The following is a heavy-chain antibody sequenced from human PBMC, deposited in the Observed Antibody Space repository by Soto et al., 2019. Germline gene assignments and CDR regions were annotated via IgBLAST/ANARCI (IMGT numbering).Heavy chain of an antibody. D-gene: IGHD3-22*01. Sequence: EVQLVQSGAEVKKPGESLRISCKGSGYSFTSYWISWVRQMPGKGLEWMGRIDPSDSYTNYSPSFQGHVTISADKSISTAYLQWSSLKASDTAMYYCARRGYDSSGYNYYGMDVWGQGTTVTVSS. CDR1: GYSFTSYW. J-gene: IGHJ6*02. CDR3: ARRGYDSSGYNYYGMDV. V-gene: IGHV5-10-1*01. CDR2: IDPSDSYT.